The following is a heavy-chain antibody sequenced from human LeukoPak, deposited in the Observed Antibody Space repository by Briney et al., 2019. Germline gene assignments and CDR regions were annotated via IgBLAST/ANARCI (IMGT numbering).Heavy chain of an antibody. CDR2: ISAYNGNT. CDR3: ARDPKQWLGSNWFDP. D-gene: IGHD6-19*01. V-gene: IGHV1-18*01. J-gene: IGHJ5*02. Sequence: VASVKVSCKASGYTFTSYGISWVRQAPGQGLEWMGWISAYNGNTNYAQKLQGRVTMTTDTSTSTAYMELRSLRSDDTAVYYCARDPKQWLGSNWFDPWGQGTLVTVSS. CDR1: GYTFTSYG.